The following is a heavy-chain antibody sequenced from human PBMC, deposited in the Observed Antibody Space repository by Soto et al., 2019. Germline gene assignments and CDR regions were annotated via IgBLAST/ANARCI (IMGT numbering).Heavy chain of an antibody. CDR1: GGSISSGGCY. J-gene: IGHJ6*02. V-gene: IGHV4-31*03. D-gene: IGHD2-2*01. CDR2: IYYSGST. Sequence: PSETLSLTCTVSGGSISSGGCYWSWIRQHPGKCLEWIGYIYYSGSTYYNPSLKSRVTISVDTSKNQFSLKLSSVTAADTAVYYCAREGRYCSSTSCPSGMDVWGQGTTVTVSS. CDR3: AREGRYCSSTSCPSGMDV.